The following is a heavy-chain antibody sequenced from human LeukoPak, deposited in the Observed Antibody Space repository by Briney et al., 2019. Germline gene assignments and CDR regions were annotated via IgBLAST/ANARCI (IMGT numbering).Heavy chain of an antibody. CDR1: GGSFSGYY. Sequence: PSETLSLTCAVYGGSFSGYYWSWIRQPPGKGLEWIGEINHSGSTNYNPSLKSRVTISVDTSKNQFSLKLSSVTAADTAVYYCARGARIFGVVVQRASWFDPWGQGTLVTVSS. CDR3: ARGARIFGVVVQRASWFDP. V-gene: IGHV4-34*01. CDR2: INHSGST. D-gene: IGHD3-3*02. J-gene: IGHJ5*02.